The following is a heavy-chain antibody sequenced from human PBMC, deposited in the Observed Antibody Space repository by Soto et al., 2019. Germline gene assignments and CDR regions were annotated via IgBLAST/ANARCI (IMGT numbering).Heavy chain of an antibody. J-gene: IGHJ4*02. CDR2: INHSGGT. CDR3: ARGSRYAY. V-gene: IGHV4-34*01. D-gene: IGHD3-9*01. CDR1: GGSFSGYY. Sequence: QVQLQQWGAGLLKPSETLSLTCAVYGGSFSGYYWSWIRQPPGKGLEWIGEINHSGGTNYNPSLKSRVTISVDTSKNQFSLKLSSVTAADTAVYYCARGSRYAYWGQGTLVTVSS.